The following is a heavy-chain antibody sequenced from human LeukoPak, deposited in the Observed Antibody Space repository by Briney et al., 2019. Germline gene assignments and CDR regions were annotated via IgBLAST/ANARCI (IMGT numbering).Heavy chain of an antibody. J-gene: IGHJ4*02. D-gene: IGHD2-15*01. CDR3: ANGRLVAATPVYFDY. V-gene: IGHV1-69*04. Sequence: ASVKVSCKASGGTFSSYAISWVRQAPGQGLEWMGRIIPTLGIANYAQKFQGRVTITADKSTSTAYMELSSLRSEDTAVYYCANGRLVAATPVYFDYWGQGTLVTVSS. CDR2: IIPTLGIA. CDR1: GGTFSSYA.